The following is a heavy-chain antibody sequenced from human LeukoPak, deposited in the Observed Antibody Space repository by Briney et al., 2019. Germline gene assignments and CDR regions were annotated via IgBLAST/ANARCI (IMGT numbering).Heavy chain of an antibody. V-gene: IGHV1-8*01. CDR3: AREQHYYDRSGYPSPEAFDI. CDR2: MNPNSGNT. Sequence: ASVKVSCKASGYTFTSYDINWVRQATGQGREGMGWMNPNSGNTGYAQKFQGRVTMTRNTSIRTAYMALSSLRSEDTAVYYCAREQHYYDRSGYPSPEAFDIWGQGTLVTVSS. J-gene: IGHJ3*02. CDR1: GYTFTSYD. D-gene: IGHD3-22*01.